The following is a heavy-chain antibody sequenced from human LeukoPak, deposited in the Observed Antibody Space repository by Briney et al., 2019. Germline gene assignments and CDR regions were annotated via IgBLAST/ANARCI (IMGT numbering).Heavy chain of an antibody. J-gene: IGHJ4*01. D-gene: IGHD3-9*01. Sequence: PGESLKISCKGSGYSFTSYWIGWVRQMPGKGLEWMGIIDPGDSETTYSPSFQGQVTISADKSISTAYLQWSSLRADDTAVYYCATNNDWSFFYWGHGTLVTVSS. CDR1: GYSFTSYW. CDR3: ATNNDWSFFY. CDR2: IDPGDSET. V-gene: IGHV5-51*01.